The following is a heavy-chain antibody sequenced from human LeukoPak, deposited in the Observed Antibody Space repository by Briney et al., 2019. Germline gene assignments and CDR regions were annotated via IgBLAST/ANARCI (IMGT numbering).Heavy chain of an antibody. V-gene: IGHV1-2*02. CDR2: INPNSGAT. J-gene: IGHJ3*02. CDR1: GYTFTGYY. D-gene: IGHD6-19*01. CDR3: ARERGPSSGWRLDAFDI. Sequence: GASVKVSCKASGYTFTGYYMHWVRQAPGRGLEWMGWINPNSGATNYAQKFQGRVTMTRDTSISTAYMELSRLRSDDTAVYYCARERGPSSGWRLDAFDIWGQGTMVTVSS.